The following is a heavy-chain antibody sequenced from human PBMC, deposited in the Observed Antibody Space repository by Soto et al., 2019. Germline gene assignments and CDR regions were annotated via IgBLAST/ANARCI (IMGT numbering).Heavy chain of an antibody. D-gene: IGHD3-10*01. CDR1: GFSLSTYGVG. J-gene: IGHJ4*02. V-gene: IGHV2-5*02. Sequence: SGPTLVNPTETLTLTCSFSGFSLSTYGVGVGWIRQTPGQALEWLAFVFWDDDHRYNPSLKTRLTVATDASKTVAVLLITTVDSVETAKYSTAHRGRAGNHGWNSDHFDYCRQGILVTASS. CDR2: VFWDDDH. CDR3: AHRGRAGNHGWNSDHFDY.